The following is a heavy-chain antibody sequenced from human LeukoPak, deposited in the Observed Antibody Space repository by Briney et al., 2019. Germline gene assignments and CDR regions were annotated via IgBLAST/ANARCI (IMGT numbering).Heavy chain of an antibody. CDR1: GFTFSSYS. Sequence: GGSLRLSCAASGFTFSSYSMNWVRQAPGKGLEWVSSISSSSSYIYYADSVKGRFTISRDNAKNSLYLQMNSLRAEDTAVYYCAKDLEAYGSGSYFDYWGQGTLVTVSS. J-gene: IGHJ4*02. CDR3: AKDLEAYGSGSYFDY. D-gene: IGHD3-10*01. V-gene: IGHV3-21*01. CDR2: ISSSSSYI.